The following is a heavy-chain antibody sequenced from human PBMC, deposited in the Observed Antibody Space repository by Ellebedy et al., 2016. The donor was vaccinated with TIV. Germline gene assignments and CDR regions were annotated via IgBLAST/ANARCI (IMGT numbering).Heavy chain of an antibody. V-gene: IGHV5-10-1*01. CDR3: SRHRGYGMDV. Sequence: GESLKISCKASGYSFSTYWITWVRQMPGKGLEWMGKIVPTDSYTNYSPSFQGLVTISADESASTAYLQWPSLKASDSATYYCSRHRGYGMDVWGQGTTVTVSS. D-gene: IGHD3-10*01. CDR1: GYSFSTYW. CDR2: IVPTDSYT. J-gene: IGHJ6*02.